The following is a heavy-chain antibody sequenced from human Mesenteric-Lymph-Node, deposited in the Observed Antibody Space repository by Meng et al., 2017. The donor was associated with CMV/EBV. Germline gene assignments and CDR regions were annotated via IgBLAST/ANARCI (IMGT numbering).Heavy chain of an antibody. Sequence: SGYTVTGYYMHWVRQAPGQGLEWRGWINPNSGGTNYAQKFQGRVTMTRDTSISTAYMELSRLRSDDTAVYYCARVGVVPAAIGSWFDPWGQGTLVTVSS. D-gene: IGHD2-2*01. CDR2: INPNSGGT. CDR1: GYTVTGYY. CDR3: ARVGVVPAAIGSWFDP. V-gene: IGHV1-2*02. J-gene: IGHJ5*02.